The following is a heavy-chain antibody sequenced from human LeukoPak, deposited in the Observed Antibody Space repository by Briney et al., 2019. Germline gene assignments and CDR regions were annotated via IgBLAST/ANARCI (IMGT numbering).Heavy chain of an antibody. V-gene: IGHV3-30*02. Sequence: GGSLRLSCAASGFTFSSYGMHWVRQGPGKGLEWVAFIRYDGRNKDYADSVKGRFTLSRDNSKNTLYLQMNSLRADDTAVYYCGREIQAPGKTLEYWGQGTLVTVSS. CDR2: IRYDGRNK. J-gene: IGHJ4*02. CDR3: GREIQAPGKTLEY. CDR1: GFTFSSYG.